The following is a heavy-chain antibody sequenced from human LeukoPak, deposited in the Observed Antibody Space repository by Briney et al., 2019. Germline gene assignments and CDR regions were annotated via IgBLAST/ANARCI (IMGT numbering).Heavy chain of an antibody. CDR1: GFTVNSNY. J-gene: IGHJ4*02. Sequence: GGSLRLSCAASGFTVNSNYISWVRQAPGKGLEWVSYISSSSSTIYYADSVKGRFTISRDNAKNSLYLQMNSLRAEDTAVYYCARNSGSYKMSPVYWGQGTLVTVSS. CDR2: ISSSSSTI. V-gene: IGHV3-48*01. CDR3: ARNSGSYKMSPVY. D-gene: IGHD3-10*01.